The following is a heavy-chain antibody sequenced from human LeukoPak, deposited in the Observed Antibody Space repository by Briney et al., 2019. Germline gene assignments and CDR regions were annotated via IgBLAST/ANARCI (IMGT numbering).Heavy chain of an antibody. J-gene: IGHJ4*02. Sequence: GRSLRLSCAASGFTFSSYAMHWVRQAPGKGLEWVAVISYDGSNKYYADSVKGRFTISRDNSKNTLYLQMNSLRAEDTAVYYCARDGSSWPLEYYFDYWGQGTLVTVSS. CDR2: ISYDGSNK. CDR1: GFTFSSYA. D-gene: IGHD6-13*01. CDR3: ARDGSSWPLEYYFDY. V-gene: IGHV3-30*04.